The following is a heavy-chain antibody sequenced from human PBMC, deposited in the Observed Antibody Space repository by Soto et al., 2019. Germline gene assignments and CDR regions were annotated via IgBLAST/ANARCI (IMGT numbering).Heavy chain of an antibody. CDR2: ISSSSSYI. CDR3: ARVVLDLVVVVAAMDY. J-gene: IGHJ4*02. D-gene: IGHD2-15*01. V-gene: IGHV3-21*01. Sequence: EVQLVESGGGLVKPGGSLRLSCAASGFTFSSYSMNWVRQAPGKGLEWVSSISSSSSYIYYADSVKGRFTISRDNAKNSLYLQMISLRGEDTAVYYCARVVLDLVVVVAAMDYWGQGTLVTVSS. CDR1: GFTFSSYS.